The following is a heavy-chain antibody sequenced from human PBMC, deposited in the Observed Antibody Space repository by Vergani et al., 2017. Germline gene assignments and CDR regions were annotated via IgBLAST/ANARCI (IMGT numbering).Heavy chain of an antibody. CDR1: EFISSSYC. CDR2: ISYDGSKK. J-gene: IGHJ3*02. D-gene: IGHD6-19*01. V-gene: IGHV3-30-3*01. CDR3: AGVRQQWLVSDAFDS. Sequence: QVQLVESGGGVVQPGNSLRLSCAASEFISSSYCMNWVRQAPGKGLEWVAAISYDGSKKYYAESVKGRFTTSRDNSKNTLFLQIDSLRAEDTAVYYCAGVRQQWLVSDAFDSWGQGTMVTVSS.